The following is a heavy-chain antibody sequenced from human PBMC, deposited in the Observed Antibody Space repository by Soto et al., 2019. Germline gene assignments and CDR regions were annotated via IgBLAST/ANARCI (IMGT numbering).Heavy chain of an antibody. CDR2: INSDGNSI. Sequence: EVQLVESGGGLVQPGGSLRLSCAASGFALSSYWMHWVRQAPGKGLVWVSRINSDGNSILYADSVKGRFTISRDNAKNTLDPPMNSLRAEDTAGYYCARGNLPLPYWNGGSCYYIYYWGQGTLVTVSS. D-gene: IGHD2-15*01. CDR3: ARGNLPLPYWNGGSCYYIYY. J-gene: IGHJ4*02. CDR1: GFALSSYW. V-gene: IGHV3-74*01.